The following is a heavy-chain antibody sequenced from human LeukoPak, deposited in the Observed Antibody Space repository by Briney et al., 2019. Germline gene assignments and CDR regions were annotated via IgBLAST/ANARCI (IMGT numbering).Heavy chain of an antibody. V-gene: IGHV2-5*01. J-gene: IGHJ5*02. Sequence: ESGPTLVNPTQTLTLTCTFSGFSLSTIGVGVSWIRQPPGKALEWLAVTYWNNDKSYSPSLKSRLTITKDTSKNQVVLTMTDMDPVDTATYYCAHGPDSHSGYGVYSPSPYNWFDPWGQGTLVTVSS. CDR3: AHGPDSHSGYGVYSPSPYNWFDP. CDR1: GFSLSTIGVG. CDR2: TYWNNDK. D-gene: IGHD5-12*01.